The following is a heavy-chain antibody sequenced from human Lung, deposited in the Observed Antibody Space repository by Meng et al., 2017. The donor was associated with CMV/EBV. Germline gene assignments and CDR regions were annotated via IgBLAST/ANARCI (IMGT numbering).Heavy chain of an antibody. J-gene: IGHJ6*02. CDR3: AKDIVVVPAPYYYYYGMDV. CDR1: GFTFSSYG. Sequence: GESXKISCAASGFTFSSYGMHWVRQAPGKGLEWVAVIWYDGSNKYYADSVKGRFTISRDNSKNTLYLQMNSLRAEDTAVYYCAKDIVVVPAPYYYYYGMDVXGQGXTVTVSS. D-gene: IGHD2-2*01. V-gene: IGHV3-33*06. CDR2: IWYDGSNK.